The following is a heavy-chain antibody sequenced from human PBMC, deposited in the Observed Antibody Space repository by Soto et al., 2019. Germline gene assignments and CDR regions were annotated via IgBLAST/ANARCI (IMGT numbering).Heavy chain of an antibody. D-gene: IGHD1-26*01. J-gene: IGHJ5*02. CDR3: ARDRAVVGASPFDP. CDR1: GGTFSSYA. V-gene: IGHV1-69*13. Sequence: ASVKVSCKASGGTFSSYAISWVRQAPGQGLEWMGGIIPIFGTANYAQKFQGRVTITADESTSTAYMELSSLRSEDTAVYYCARDRAVVGASPFDPWGQGTLVTVSS. CDR2: IIPIFGTA.